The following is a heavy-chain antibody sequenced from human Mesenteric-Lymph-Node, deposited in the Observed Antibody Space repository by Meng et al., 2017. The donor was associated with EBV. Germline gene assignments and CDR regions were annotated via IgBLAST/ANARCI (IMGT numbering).Heavy chain of an antibody. J-gene: IGHJ4*02. V-gene: IGHV3-11*01. CDR3: ARGGLTGFDY. D-gene: IGHD7-27*01. CDR2: ISSSGSTI. Sequence: VWLGGCLGKPGGALRLACAASGFTYSDSYIGWIRQAPGKGLEWVSYISSSGSTIYYADSVKGRFTISRDNAKNSLYLQMNSLRAEDTAVYYCARGGLTGFDYWGQGTLVTVSS. CDR1: GFTYSDSY.